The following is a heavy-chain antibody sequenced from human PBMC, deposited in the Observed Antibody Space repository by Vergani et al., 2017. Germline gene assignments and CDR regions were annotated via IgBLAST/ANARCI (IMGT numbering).Heavy chain of an antibody. J-gene: IGHJ4*02. D-gene: IGHD6-13*01. CDR2: ISSSGSTI. CDR1: GFTFSSYA. V-gene: IGHV3-48*03. CDR3: ARDGRQLDY. Sequence: EVQLVESGGGLVQPGGSLRLSCAASGFTFSSYAMNWVRQAPGKGLEWVSYISSSGSTIYSADSVKGRFTISRDNAKNSLYLRMNSLRAEDTAVDYCARDGRQLDYWGQGTLVTVSS.